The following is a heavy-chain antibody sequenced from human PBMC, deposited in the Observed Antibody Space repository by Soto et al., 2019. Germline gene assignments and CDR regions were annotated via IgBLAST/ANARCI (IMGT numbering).Heavy chain of an antibody. D-gene: IGHD6-13*01. Sequence: QVQLRESGPGLVKPSQTLSLSCSVSGGSITSGAYDWSWIRQHPGKGLEWIGSISYRGTTYSNPSLKSRLTISVDTSKTHFSPNLTSVTAADTAVYYCARMSATGTRWFDPWGQGTLVTVSS. CDR2: ISYRGTT. CDR1: GGSITSGAYD. J-gene: IGHJ5*02. V-gene: IGHV4-31*03. CDR3: ARMSATGTRWFDP.